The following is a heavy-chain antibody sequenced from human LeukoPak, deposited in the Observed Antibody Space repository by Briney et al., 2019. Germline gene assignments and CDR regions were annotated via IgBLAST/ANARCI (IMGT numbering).Heavy chain of an antibody. J-gene: IGHJ4*02. V-gene: IGHV4-59*03. CDR2: FYHSGST. CDR3: ASTQQWLAFDY. CDR1: GGSINNYH. Sequence: SETLSLTCAVSGGSINNYHWTWIRQPPGKGLEWIGCFYHSGSTTYNPSLKSRVTISVDASKSVFSLKLDSVTAADTAMYFCASTQQWLAFDYWGQGILVTVSS. D-gene: IGHD6-19*01.